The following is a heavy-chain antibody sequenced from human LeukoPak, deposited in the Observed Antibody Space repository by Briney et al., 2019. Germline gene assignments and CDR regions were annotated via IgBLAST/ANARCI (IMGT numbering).Heavy chain of an antibody. Sequence: GWSLRLSCAASGFTFTYAWVTWGRQAAGKGLEGVVRITSNSDGGTADYAAPVKGRFTISRDDSRNTLYLQMNQLEIDDTAVYFWSTAVNGGYFDWGQGTLVIVS. D-gene: IGHD1-26*01. CDR1: GFTFTYAW. J-gene: IGHJ1*01. CDR3: STAVNGGYFD. CDR2: ITSNSDGGTA. V-gene: IGHV3-15*01.